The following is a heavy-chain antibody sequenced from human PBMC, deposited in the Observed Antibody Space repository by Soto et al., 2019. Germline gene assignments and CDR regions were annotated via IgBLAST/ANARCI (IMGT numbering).Heavy chain of an antibody. CDR2: INPNSGGT. J-gene: IGHJ3*02. D-gene: IGHD2-15*01. V-gene: IGHV1-2*04. Sequence: ASVKVSCKASGYTSTGYYMHWVRQAPGQGLEWMGWINPNSGGTNYAQKFQGWVTMTRDTSISTAYMELSRLRSDDTAVYYCARSRYRYCSGGSCYSVAFDIWGQGTMVTVSS. CDR1: GYTSTGYY. CDR3: ARSRYRYCSGGSCYSVAFDI.